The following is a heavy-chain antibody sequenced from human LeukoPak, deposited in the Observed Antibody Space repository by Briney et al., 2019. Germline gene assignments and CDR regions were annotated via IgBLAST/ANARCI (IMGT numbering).Heavy chain of an antibody. CDR3: ASDRFGVVIMESYYFDY. J-gene: IGHJ4*02. CDR2: IYSGGST. Sequence: PGGSLRLSCAASGFTVSSNYMSWVRQAPGKGLEWVSVIYSGGSTYYADSVKGRFTISRDNSKNTLYLQMNSLRAEDTAVYYCASDRFGVVIMESYYFDYWGQGTLVTVSS. CDR1: GFTVSSNY. V-gene: IGHV3-66*01. D-gene: IGHD3-3*01.